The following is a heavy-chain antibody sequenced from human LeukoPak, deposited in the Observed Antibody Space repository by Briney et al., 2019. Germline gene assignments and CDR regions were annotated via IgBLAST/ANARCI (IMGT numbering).Heavy chain of an antibody. CDR3: ARDVNLYYDYVWGSSY. CDR1: GFTLSDYY. J-gene: IGHJ4*02. V-gene: IGHV3-11*04. CDR2: ISSSGSTI. Sequence: TGGSLRLSCAASGFTLSDYYMSWIRQAPGKGLEWVSYISSSGSTIYYADSVKGRFTISRDNAKNSLYLQMNSLRAEDTAVYYCARDVNLYYDYVWGSSYWGQGTLVTVSS. D-gene: IGHD3-16*01.